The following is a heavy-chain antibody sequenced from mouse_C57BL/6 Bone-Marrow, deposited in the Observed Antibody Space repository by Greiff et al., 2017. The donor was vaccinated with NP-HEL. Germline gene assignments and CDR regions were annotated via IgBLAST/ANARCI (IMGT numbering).Heavy chain of an antibody. CDR2: ISSGSSTI. Sequence: EVQLVESGGGLVKPGGSLKLSCAASGFTFSDYGMHWVRQAPEKGLEWVAYISSGSSTIYYADTVKGRFTISRDNAKNTLFLQMTSLRSEDTAMYYCAKGSSITTVVAKDYWGQGTTLTVSS. CDR1: GFTFSDYG. D-gene: IGHD1-1*01. CDR3: AKGSSITTVVAKDY. J-gene: IGHJ2*01. V-gene: IGHV5-17*01.